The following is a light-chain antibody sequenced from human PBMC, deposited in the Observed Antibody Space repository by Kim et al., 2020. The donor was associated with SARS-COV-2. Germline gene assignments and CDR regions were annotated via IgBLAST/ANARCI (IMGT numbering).Light chain of an antibody. Sequence: ELTQPPSASGTPGQRVTISCSGSSSNIGSNTVNWYQQLPGTAPKLLIYSNNQRPSGVPDRFSGSKSGTSASLAISGLQSEDEADYYCAAWDDSLNGVFGGGTQLTVL. CDR1: SSNIGSNT. CDR2: SNN. J-gene: IGLJ3*02. V-gene: IGLV1-44*01. CDR3: AAWDDSLNGV.